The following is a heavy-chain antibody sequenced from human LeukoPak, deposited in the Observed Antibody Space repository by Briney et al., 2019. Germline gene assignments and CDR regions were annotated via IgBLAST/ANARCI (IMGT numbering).Heavy chain of an antibody. CDR1: GGSFSGYY. D-gene: IGHD2-2*01. CDR2: INHSGST. CDR3: ARRPSSLYCSSTSCSFDY. V-gene: IGHV4-34*01. Sequence: KSSETLSLTCAVYGGSFSGYYWSWIRQPPGKGLEWIGEINHSGSTNYNPSLKSRVTISVDTSKNQFSLKLSSVTAADTAVYYCARRPSSLYCSSTSCSFDYWGQGTLDTVSS. J-gene: IGHJ4*02.